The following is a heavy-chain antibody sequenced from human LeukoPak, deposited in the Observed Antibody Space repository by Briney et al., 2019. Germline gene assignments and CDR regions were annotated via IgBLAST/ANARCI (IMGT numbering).Heavy chain of an antibody. CDR1: GFTFADYC. J-gene: IGHJ4*02. V-gene: IGHV3-20*01. CDR3: ARDSPILYNYGQLFDY. Sequence: PGGSLRLPCAASGFTFADYCMRWARHAPGKGLECDSDISGNGGNTGYADCEKGRYTISRENAKNALYLQMSSQRAEDTSFYHCARDSPILYNYGQLFDYWGEGTLVTVSS. D-gene: IGHD5-24*01. CDR2: ISGNGGNT.